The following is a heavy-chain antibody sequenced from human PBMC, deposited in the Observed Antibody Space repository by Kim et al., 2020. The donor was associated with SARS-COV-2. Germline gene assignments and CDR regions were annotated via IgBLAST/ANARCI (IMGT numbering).Heavy chain of an antibody. V-gene: IGHV4-31*03. J-gene: IGHJ4*02. CDR3: ARGLWGYDSSGYYYYFDY. D-gene: IGHD3-22*01. CDR1: GGSISSGGYY. CDR2: IYYSGST. Sequence: SETLSLTCTVSGGSISSGGYYWSWIRQHPGKGLEWIGYIYYSGSTYYNPSLKSRVTISVDTSKNQFSLKLSSVTAADTAVYYCARGLWGYDSSGYYYYFDYWGQGTLVTVSS.